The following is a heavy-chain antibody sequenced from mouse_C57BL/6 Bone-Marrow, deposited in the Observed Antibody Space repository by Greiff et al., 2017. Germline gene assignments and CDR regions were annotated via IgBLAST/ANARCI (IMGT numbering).Heavy chain of an antibody. Sequence: QVQLQQSGPGLVQPSQSLSITCTVSGFSLTSYGVHWVRQSPGKGLEWLGVIWSGGSTDYNAAFISRLSISKDNSKSQVFFKMNSLQADDTAIYYCATAYYGSSYWYFDVWGTGTTVTVSS. CDR3: ATAYYGSSYWYFDV. J-gene: IGHJ1*03. V-gene: IGHV2-2*01. CDR1: GFSLTSYG. D-gene: IGHD1-1*01. CDR2: IWSGGST.